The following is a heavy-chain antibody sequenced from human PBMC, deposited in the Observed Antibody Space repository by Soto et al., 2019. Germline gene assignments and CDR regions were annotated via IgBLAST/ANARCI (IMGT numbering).Heavy chain of an antibody. Sequence: SETLSLTCTASGGSISSYYWSWIRQPPGKGLEWIGYIYYSGSTNYNPSLKSRVTISVDTSKNQFSLKLSSVTAADTAVYYCARVICSGGSCYLDYWGQGTLVTVSS. CDR3: ARVICSGGSCYLDY. V-gene: IGHV4-59*01. J-gene: IGHJ4*02. D-gene: IGHD2-15*01. CDR1: GGSISSYY. CDR2: IYYSGST.